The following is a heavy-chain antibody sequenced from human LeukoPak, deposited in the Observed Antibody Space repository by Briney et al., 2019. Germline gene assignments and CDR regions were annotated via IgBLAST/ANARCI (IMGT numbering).Heavy chain of an antibody. J-gene: IGHJ4*02. CDR3: ARDIQKSRGIAAAGTVDY. CDR1: GHTFTSYG. D-gene: IGHD6-13*01. V-gene: IGHV1-18*01. CDR2: ISAYNGNT. Sequence: ASVKVSCKASGHTFTSYGISWVRQAPGQGLEWMGWISAYNGNTNYAQKLQGRVTMTTDTSTSTAYTELRSLRSDDTAVYYCARDIQKSRGIAAAGTVDYWGQGTLVTVSS.